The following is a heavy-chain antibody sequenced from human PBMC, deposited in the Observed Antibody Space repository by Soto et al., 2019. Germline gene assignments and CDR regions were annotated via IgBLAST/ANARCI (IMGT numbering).Heavy chain of an antibody. D-gene: IGHD5-12*01. CDR2: VSGSGATT. J-gene: IGHJ4*02. Sequence: EVQLLESGGGLVQPGRSLRLSCAASGFSFGGYGMSWVRQAPGQGLEWVSAVSGSGATTYYSDSVRGRFTISRDNSKNTLYLQMNSLRAEDTAVYFCAKASKGYTGYDLDYWGQGTLVGVSP. CDR1: GFSFGGYG. CDR3: AKASKGYTGYDLDY. V-gene: IGHV3-23*01.